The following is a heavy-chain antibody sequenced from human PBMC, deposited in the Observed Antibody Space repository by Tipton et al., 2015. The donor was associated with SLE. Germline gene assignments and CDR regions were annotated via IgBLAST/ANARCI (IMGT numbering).Heavy chain of an antibody. J-gene: IGHJ4*02. CDR1: GFRFSDYW. V-gene: IGHV3-7*01. Sequence: AVSGFRFSDYWMSWVRQAPGKGLEWVANIKEDGSEKHYVDSLEGRFTISRDNGKNSVFLQMNSLRPEDTAVYYCARGFIDLWNWGQGTLVTVSS. D-gene: IGHD3/OR15-3a*01. CDR3: ARGFIDLWN. CDR2: IKEDGSEK.